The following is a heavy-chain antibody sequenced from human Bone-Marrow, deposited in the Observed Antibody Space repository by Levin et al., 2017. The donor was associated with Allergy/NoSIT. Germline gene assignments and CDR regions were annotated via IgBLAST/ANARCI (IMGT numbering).Heavy chain of an antibody. V-gene: IGHV1-2*02. D-gene: IGHD1-1*01. CDR3: TRRRALFATAEPKLYS. Sequence: GESLKISCKASGYTFTDYYIHWVRQAPGQGLEWMGWVNPNSGGTYYAQKFQGRVTMTRDTSINTAYMELTGLKSADTAMFYCTRRRALFATAEPKLYSWGQGTLVTVSS. CDR2: VNPNSGGT. CDR1: GYTFTDYY. J-gene: IGHJ4*02.